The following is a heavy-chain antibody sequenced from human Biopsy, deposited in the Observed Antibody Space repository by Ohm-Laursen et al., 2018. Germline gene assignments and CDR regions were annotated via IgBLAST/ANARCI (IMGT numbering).Heavy chain of an antibody. D-gene: IGHD4-17*01. V-gene: IGHV3-23*01. CDR2: IRDSGDSA. J-gene: IGHJ4*02. Sequence: SLRLSCAASGFTFSSHAMAWVRQAPGKGLERVSGIRDSGDSAYYTDSVKGRFTISRDNSKNTLYLQMNSLRADDTAVYYCALAAAQTVTHFDYWGQGTLVTVSS. CDR3: ALAAAQTVTHFDY. CDR1: GFTFSSHA.